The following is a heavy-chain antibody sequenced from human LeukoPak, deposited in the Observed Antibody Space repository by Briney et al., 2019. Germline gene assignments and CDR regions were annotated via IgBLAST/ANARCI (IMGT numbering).Heavy chain of an antibody. D-gene: IGHD3-22*01. Sequence: SQTLSLXCTVSGGSISSGDYYWSWIRQPPGKGLEWIGYIYYSGNTYYNPSLKSRVTISVDTSKNQFSLKLSSVTAADTAVYYCARSVGRGVYYDSSGYLDYWGQGTLVTVSS. CDR3: ARSVGRGVYYDSSGYLDY. CDR2: IYYSGNT. J-gene: IGHJ4*02. CDR1: GGSISSGDYY. V-gene: IGHV4-30-4*08.